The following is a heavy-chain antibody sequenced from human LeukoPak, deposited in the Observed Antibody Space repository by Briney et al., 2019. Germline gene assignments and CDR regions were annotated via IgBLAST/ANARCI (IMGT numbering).Heavy chain of an antibody. CDR1: GFTFRSYS. J-gene: IGHJ4*02. CDR3: ARDTVGARVFDY. Sequence: GGSLRLSCADSGFTFRSYSMNWVRPAPGKGLEWVSSISSSSSYIYYADSVKGRFTISRDNAKNSLYLQMNSLRAEDTAVYYCARDTVGARVFDYWGQGTLVTVSS. V-gene: IGHV3-21*01. D-gene: IGHD1-26*01. CDR2: ISSSSSYI.